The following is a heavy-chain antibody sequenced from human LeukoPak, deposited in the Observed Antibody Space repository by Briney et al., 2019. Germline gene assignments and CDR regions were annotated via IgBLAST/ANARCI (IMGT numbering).Heavy chain of an antibody. J-gene: IGHJ5*02. Sequence: GGSLRLSCAASGFSFSSYWMTWVRQAPGKGLEWVANINEDGSERNYVASVKGRFIISRDNVKKSIYLQMTSLRGDDTAVYYCTRDRPITVSGLTIHPWGQGTLVTVSS. D-gene: IGHD3-3*01. CDR1: GFSFSSYW. CDR2: INEDGSER. CDR3: TRDRPITVSGLTIHP. V-gene: IGHV3-7*01.